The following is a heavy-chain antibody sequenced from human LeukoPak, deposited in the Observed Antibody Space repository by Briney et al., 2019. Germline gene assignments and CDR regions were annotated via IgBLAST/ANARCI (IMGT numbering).Heavy chain of an antibody. CDR2: INANSGGT. J-gene: IGHJ4*02. D-gene: IGHD1-26*01. CDR3: ARKSGSYCDY. Sequence: ASVKVSCKASGYTFTGYYIHCVRQAPGQGLEWMGWINANSGGTDYAQKFQGRVTMTRDTCISTADMDLGRLGSDDTAVYYCARKSGSYCDYWGQGTLVTVSS. CDR1: GYTFTGYY. V-gene: IGHV1-2*02.